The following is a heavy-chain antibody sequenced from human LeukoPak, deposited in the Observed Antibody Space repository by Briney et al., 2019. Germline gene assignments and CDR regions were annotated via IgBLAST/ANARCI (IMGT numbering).Heavy chain of an antibody. Sequence: ASVKVSCKASGYTFTSYDINWVRQAPGQGLEWMGWMNPNSGNTGYAQKFQGRVTMTRNASISTAYMELSSLRSEDTAVYYCAVIAAARPGYYYYGMDVWGQGTTVTVSS. V-gene: IGHV1-8*01. J-gene: IGHJ6*02. CDR1: GYTFTSYD. CDR2: MNPNSGNT. CDR3: AVIAAARPGYYYYGMDV. D-gene: IGHD6-13*01.